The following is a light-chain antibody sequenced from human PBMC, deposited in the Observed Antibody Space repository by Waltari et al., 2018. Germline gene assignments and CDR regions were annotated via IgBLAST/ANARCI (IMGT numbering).Light chain of an antibody. Sequence: ENVLTPSPGTLSLSPGERATLSCRASESVYRNYLAWYQQKHGQAPRLLIYGASSRATGIPDRFSGSGSGTDFTLTISRLEPEDFAVYYCQQFGGTRWTFGQGTKVEIK. CDR2: GAS. J-gene: IGKJ1*01. V-gene: IGKV3-20*01. CDR3: QQFGGTRWT. CDR1: ESVYRNY.